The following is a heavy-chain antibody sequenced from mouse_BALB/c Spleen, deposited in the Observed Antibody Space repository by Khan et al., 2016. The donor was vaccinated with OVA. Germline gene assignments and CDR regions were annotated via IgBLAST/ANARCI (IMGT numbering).Heavy chain of an antibody. J-gene: IGHJ4*01. D-gene: IGHD2-1*01. CDR3: ARCGGNYPSYAKDY. CDR2: IYPGTVNR. V-gene: IGHV1S56*01. CDR1: GHTFTNYY. Sequence: QVQLKQSGPELVKPGASVKISCKASGHTFTNYYIHWVKQRPGQGLEWIGWIYPGTVNRGYNEKFKGKATLTADKSSSTAYLQLNSLTYEDSAIYSCARCGGNYPSYAKDYWGEGTSVTVSS.